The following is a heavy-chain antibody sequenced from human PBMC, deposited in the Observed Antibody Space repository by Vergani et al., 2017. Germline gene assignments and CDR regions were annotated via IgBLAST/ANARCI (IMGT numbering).Heavy chain of an antibody. V-gene: IGHV4-39*07. CDR2: IYYSGST. CDR1: GGSISSSSYY. J-gene: IGHJ6*03. D-gene: IGHD1-14*01. CDR3: AREARNGGNYYYYYMDG. Sequence: QLQLQESGPGLVKPSETLSLTCTVSGGSISSSSYYWGWIRQPPGKGLEWIGSIYYSGSTYYNPSLKSRVTISVDTSKNQFSLKLSSVAAADTAVYYCAREARNGGNYYYYYMDGWGEGTAITVSS.